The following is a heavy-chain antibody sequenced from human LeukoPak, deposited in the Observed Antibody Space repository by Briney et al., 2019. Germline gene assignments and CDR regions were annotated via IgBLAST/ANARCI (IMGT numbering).Heavy chain of an antibody. Sequence: SETLSLTCTVSGGSISSGSYYWSWIRQPAGKGLEWIGRIYTSGSTSYNPSLKSRVTMSVDTSKNQFSLKLSSVTAADTAVYYCARGDDYGGEFDYWGQGTLVTVSS. CDR3: ARGDDYGGEFDY. V-gene: IGHV4-61*02. J-gene: IGHJ4*02. D-gene: IGHD4-23*01. CDR2: IYTSGST. CDR1: GGSISSGSYY.